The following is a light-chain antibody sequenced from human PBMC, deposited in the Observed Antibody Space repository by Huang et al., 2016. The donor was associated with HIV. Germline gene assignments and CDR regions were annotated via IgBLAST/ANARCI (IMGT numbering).Light chain of an antibody. Sequence: EIVLTQSPGTLSLSPGARATLSCRASQSVTNNYLAWYQQKPGQPPSLVIYGSSSRATGIPDRFSGSGSGTDFTLTISSLSPDDFVVYYCQQYGGSPRTFGQGTKLEIK. V-gene: IGKV3-20*01. J-gene: IGKJ2*01. CDR3: QQYGGSPRT. CDR2: GSS. CDR1: QSVTNNY.